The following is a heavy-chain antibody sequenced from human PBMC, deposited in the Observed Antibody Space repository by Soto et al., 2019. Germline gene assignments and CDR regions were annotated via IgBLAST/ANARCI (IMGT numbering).Heavy chain of an antibody. D-gene: IGHD3-10*01. CDR3: ARWEGTGRGFDC. CDR1: GSTFSSYG. J-gene: IGHJ4*02. CDR2: IWYDGSNK. Sequence: QVQLVESGGGVVQPGRSLRLSCAASGSTFSSYGMHWVRQAPGKGLEWVALIWYDGSNKDYADSVKGRFTISRDNVKNKRFLQMNSLRAEDTAVYYCARWEGTGRGFDCWGQGTLVTVSS. V-gene: IGHV3-33*01.